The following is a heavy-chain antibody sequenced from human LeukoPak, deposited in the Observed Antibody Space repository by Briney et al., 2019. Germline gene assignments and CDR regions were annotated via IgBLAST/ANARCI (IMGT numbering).Heavy chain of an antibody. CDR1: GGSFSGYY. V-gene: IGHV4-34*01. D-gene: IGHD3-10*01. Sequence: PSETLSLTCAVYGGSFSGYYWSWIRQPPGKGLEWIGEINHSGSTNYNPSLKSRVTISVDTSKNQFSLKLSSVTAADTAVYYCATTAYYYGSGSYDHDAFGIWGQGAMVTVSS. J-gene: IGHJ3*02. CDR2: INHSGST. CDR3: ATTAYYYGSGSYDHDAFGI.